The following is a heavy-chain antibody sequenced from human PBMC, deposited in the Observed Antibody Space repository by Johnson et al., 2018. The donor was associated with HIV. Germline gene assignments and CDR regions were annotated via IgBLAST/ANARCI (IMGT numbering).Heavy chain of an antibody. CDR1: GFTFSSYA. J-gene: IGHJ3*02. V-gene: IGHV3-30*04. CDR3: AKEGTSEPLHRIYDYGDYPTFDI. CDR2: VSSDGNKK. Sequence: QVQLVESGGGVVQPGRSLRLSCAASGFTFSSYAMHWVRQAPGQGLEWVAVVSSDGNKKYYADSVKGRFTISRDNSKNTLYLQINSQRAEDKAVYDCAKEGTSEPLHRIYDYGDYPTFDIWGRGTMVTVSS. D-gene: IGHD4-17*01.